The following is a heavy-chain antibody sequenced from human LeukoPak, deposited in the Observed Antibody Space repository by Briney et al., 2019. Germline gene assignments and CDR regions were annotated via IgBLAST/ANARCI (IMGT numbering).Heavy chain of an antibody. CDR1: GYTFTAYY. Sequence: ASVKVSCKATGYTFTAYYMHWVRQAPGQGPEWMGLINPSGSDTVYAQKFQGRVTMTRDMSTSTDYMELSSLRFDDTAVYYCARDNSVGDTAWWFDPWGQGTLVTVSS. CDR3: ARDNSVGDTAWWFDP. CDR2: INPSGSDT. V-gene: IGHV1-46*01. D-gene: IGHD1-26*01. J-gene: IGHJ5*02.